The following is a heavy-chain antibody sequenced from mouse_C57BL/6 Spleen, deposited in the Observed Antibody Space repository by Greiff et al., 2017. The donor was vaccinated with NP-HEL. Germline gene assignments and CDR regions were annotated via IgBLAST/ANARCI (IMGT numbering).Heavy chain of an antibody. J-gene: IGHJ1*03. V-gene: IGHV5-16*01. CDR2: INYDGSST. D-gene: IGHD3-1*01. CDR3: ARDRDGGYSWYFDV. Sequence: EVQVVESEGGLVQPGSSMKLSCTASGFTFSDYYMAWVRQVPEKGLEWVANINYDGSSTYYLDSLKSRFIISRDNAKNILYLQMSSLKSEDTATYYCARDRDGGYSWYFDVWGTGTTVTVSS. CDR1: GFTFSDYY.